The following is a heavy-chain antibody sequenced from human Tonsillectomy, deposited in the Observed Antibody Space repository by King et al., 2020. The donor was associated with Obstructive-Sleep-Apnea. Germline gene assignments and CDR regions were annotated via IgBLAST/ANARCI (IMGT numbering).Heavy chain of an antibody. CDR2: IWYDGSNK. CDR3: ARVRIQLWYSMDV. J-gene: IGHJ6*02. V-gene: IGHV3-33*01. CDR1: GFTFSSYG. Sequence: VQLVESGGGVVQPGRSLSLSCAASGFTFSSYGMHWVRQAPGKGLEWVAVIWYDGSNKYYADSVKGRFTISRDNSKNTLYLQMNSLRAEDTAVYYCARVRIQLWYSMDVWGQGTTVTVSS. D-gene: IGHD5-18*01.